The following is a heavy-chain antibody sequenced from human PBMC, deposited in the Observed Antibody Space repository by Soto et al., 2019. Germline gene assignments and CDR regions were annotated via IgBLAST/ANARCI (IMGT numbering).Heavy chain of an antibody. CDR2: ISYDGSNK. CDR1: GFSFSRYA. Sequence: QVQVVESGGGVVQPGRSLSLSCAASGFSFSRYAMHWVRQAPGKGLEWVAVISYDGSNKYYADSVKGRFTISRDNSKNTLHLQMSSLRAEDTAVYYCARDFNAYCGGDCYPSYWGQGTLVAVSS. V-gene: IGHV3-30-3*01. J-gene: IGHJ4*02. CDR3: ARDFNAYCGGDCYPSY. D-gene: IGHD2-21*02.